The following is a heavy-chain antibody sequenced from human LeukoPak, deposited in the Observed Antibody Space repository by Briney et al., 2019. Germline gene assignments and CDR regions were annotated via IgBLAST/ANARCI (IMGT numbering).Heavy chain of an antibody. CDR3: ARAIKGPYYYDSSGYVHFDY. D-gene: IGHD3-22*01. J-gene: IGHJ4*02. CDR1: GGSISSGGYY. CDR2: IYYSGST. V-gene: IGHV4-31*03. Sequence: SQTLSLTCTVSGGSISSGGYYWSWIRQHPGKSLEWIGYIYYSGSTYYNPSLKSRVTISVDTSKNQFSLKLSSVTAAHTAVYYCARAIKGPYYYDSSGYVHFDYWGQGTLVTVSS.